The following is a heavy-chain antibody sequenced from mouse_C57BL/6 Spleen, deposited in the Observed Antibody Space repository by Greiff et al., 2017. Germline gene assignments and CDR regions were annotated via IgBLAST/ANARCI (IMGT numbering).Heavy chain of an antibody. Sequence: VQLQQSGAELAKPGASVKLSCKASGYTFTSYWMHWVKQRPGQGLEWIGYINPSSGYTKYNQKFKDKATWTADKSSSTAYMQLSSLTYEDSAVYYCARGLGQNAMDYWGQGTSVTVSS. J-gene: IGHJ4*01. CDR2: INPSSGYT. D-gene: IGHD4-1*01. CDR3: ARGLGQNAMDY. V-gene: IGHV1-7*01. CDR1: GYTFTSYW.